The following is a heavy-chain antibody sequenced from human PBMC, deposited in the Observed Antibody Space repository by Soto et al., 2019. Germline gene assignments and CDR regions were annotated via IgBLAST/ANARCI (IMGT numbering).Heavy chain of an antibody. J-gene: IGHJ3*02. CDR1: GGSISSYY. V-gene: IGHV4-59*01. CDR3: AREGLRPFDAFDN. CDR2: IYYSGST. Sequence: SETLSLTCSVSGGSISSYYWSWIRQPPGKGLEWIGYIYYSGSTNYNPSLKSRVTISVDTSKNQFSLKLSSVTAADTAVYYCAREGLRPFDAFDNWGKGTMVTVSS.